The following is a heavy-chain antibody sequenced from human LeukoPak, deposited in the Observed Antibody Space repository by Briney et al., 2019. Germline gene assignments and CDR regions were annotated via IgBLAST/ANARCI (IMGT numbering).Heavy chain of an antibody. J-gene: IGHJ4*02. V-gene: IGHV4-4*07. CDR2: IYTRGST. CDR1: GGSISSYY. CDR3: ARGSPGILPTYYFDY. D-gene: IGHD6-13*01. Sequence: PSETLSLTCTVSGGSISSYYWSWIRQPAGKGLEWIGRIYTRGSTNYNPSLKSRVTMSVDTSKNQFSLKLSSVTAADTAVYYCARGSPGILPTYYFDYWGQGTLVTVSS.